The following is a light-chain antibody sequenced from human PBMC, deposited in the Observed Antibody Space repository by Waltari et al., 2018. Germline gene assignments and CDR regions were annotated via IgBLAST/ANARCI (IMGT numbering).Light chain of an antibody. J-gene: IGKJ1*01. CDR2: HAS. V-gene: IGKV1-12*01. Sequence: DIRMTQPPSSVSASVGDRVTTTCRASQDIRTWLAWYQQKPGKDPRLLIYHASGLQSGVPSRFSGSGSGTDFTLTISSLQPEDFATYSCQQSGTFPPTFGPGTKVEI. CDR1: QDIRTW. CDR3: QQSGTFPPT.